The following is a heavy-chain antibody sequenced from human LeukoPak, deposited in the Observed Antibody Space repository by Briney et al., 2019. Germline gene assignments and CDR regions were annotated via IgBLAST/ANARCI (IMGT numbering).Heavy chain of an antibody. J-gene: IGHJ4*02. CDR1: GFTFSSYG. CDR2: ISYDGSNK. D-gene: IGHD3-10*01. Sequence: GGSLRLSCAASGFTFSSYGTHWVRQAPGKGLEWVAVISYDGSNKYYADSVKGRFTISRDNSKHTLYLPMNSLRAEDTAVYYCAKDLPTDYYGSGSYGDYWGQGTLVTVSS. CDR3: AKDLPTDYYGSGSYGDY. V-gene: IGHV3-30*18.